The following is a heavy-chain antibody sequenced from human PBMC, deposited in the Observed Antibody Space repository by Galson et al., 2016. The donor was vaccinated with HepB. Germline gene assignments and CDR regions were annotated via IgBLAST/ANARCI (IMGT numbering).Heavy chain of an antibody. V-gene: IGHV3-30*18. CDR1: GFTFRSYA. D-gene: IGHD2-2*01. Sequence: SLRLSCAASGFTFRSYAMNWVRQAPGKGLEWVAFISYDGSNKKYADSVKGRFTISRDNSKKTLYLRMNSLRAEDTAVYYCAKDGRIYCSSASCHDHFHYWGQGTLVTVSS. J-gene: IGHJ4*02. CDR3: AKDGRIYCSSASCHDHFHY. CDR2: ISYDGSNK.